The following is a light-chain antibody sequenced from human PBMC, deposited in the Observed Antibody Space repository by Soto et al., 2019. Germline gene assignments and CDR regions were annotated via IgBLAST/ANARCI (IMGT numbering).Light chain of an antibody. CDR3: QQLNSYPLT. J-gene: IGKJ4*01. V-gene: IGKV1-9*01. CDR1: QGISRY. Sequence: DIQLTQSPSFLSASVGDRVTITCRASQGISRYLAWYQQKPGKAPNLLIYVASTLQSWVPSRFSGSGSGTEFTLTISSLQPEDFATYYCQQLNSYPLTFGGGTKVEIK. CDR2: VAS.